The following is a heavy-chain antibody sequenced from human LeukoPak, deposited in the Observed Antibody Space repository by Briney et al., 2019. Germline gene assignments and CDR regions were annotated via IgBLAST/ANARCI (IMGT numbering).Heavy chain of an antibody. CDR1: GYTFTGYY. D-gene: IGHD3-22*01. CDR3: ARDGHRRYYYDSSGREHAFDI. J-gene: IGHJ3*02. V-gene: IGHV1-2*02. Sequence: ASVKVSCKASGYTFTGYYMHWVRQAPGQGLEWMGWINPNSGATNYAQKFQGRVTMTRDTSISTASMELSSLKPDDTAVYYCARDGHRRYYYDSSGREHAFDIWGQGTMVTVSS. CDR2: INPNSGAT.